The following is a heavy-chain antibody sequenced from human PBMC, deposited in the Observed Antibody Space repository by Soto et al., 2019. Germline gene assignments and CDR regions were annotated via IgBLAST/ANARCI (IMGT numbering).Heavy chain of an antibody. V-gene: IGHV4-34*01. CDR3: ASWYQSPSFYFHY. J-gene: IGHJ4*02. CDR2: INHSGST. Sequence: QVQLQQWGAGLLKPSETLSLTCAVYGGSFSGYYWSWIRQPPGKGLEWIGEINHSGSTNYNPSLKSRVTISVDTSKNQFSLKLSSVTAADTAVYYCASWYQSPSFYFHYWGQGTLVTVSS. D-gene: IGHD1-20*01. CDR1: GGSFSGYY.